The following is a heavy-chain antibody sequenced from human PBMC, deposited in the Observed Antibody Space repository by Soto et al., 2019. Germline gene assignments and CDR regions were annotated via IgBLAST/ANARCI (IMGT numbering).Heavy chain of an antibody. Sequence: QVQLVQSGAEVKKPGASVKVSCKASGYTFTSYAMHWVRQAPGQRLEWMGWINAGNGNTKYSQKFQGRVTITRDTSASTAYMELSRLRSEDTAVYYCARDAVAATPLYYYYYMDVWGKGTTVTVSS. J-gene: IGHJ6*03. V-gene: IGHV1-3*01. D-gene: IGHD2-15*01. CDR1: GYTFTSYA. CDR3: ARDAVAATPLYYYYYMDV. CDR2: INAGNGNT.